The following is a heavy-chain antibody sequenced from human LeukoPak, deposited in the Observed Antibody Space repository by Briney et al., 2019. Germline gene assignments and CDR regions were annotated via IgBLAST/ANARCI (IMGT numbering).Heavy chain of an antibody. J-gene: IGHJ3*02. CDR2: IYYSGST. V-gene: IGHV4-59*01. CDR3: ARVRRYDSSGDDAFDI. Sequence: PSETLSLTCTVSGGSISSYYWSWIRQPPGKGLEWIGYIYYSGSTNYNPSLKSRVTISVDTSKNQFSLKLSSVTAADTAMYYCARVRRYDSSGDDAFDIWGQGTMVTVSS. D-gene: IGHD3-22*01. CDR1: GGSISSYY.